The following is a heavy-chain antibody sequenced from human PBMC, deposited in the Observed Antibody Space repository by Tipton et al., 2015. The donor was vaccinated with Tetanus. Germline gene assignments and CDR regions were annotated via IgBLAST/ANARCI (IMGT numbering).Heavy chain of an antibody. Sequence: QLVQSGAEVKKPGESLKISCKASGYDFNYYWIGWVRQMPGKGLEWMGLIYPDDSDTRYSPSFQGQVTFSADESISTAYLQWSSLKASDTSIYYCASFSDGYFDYWGQGTLVTVPS. CDR2: IYPDDSDT. D-gene: IGHD2-15*01. CDR3: ASFSDGYFDY. CDR1: GYDFNYYW. V-gene: IGHV5-51*01. J-gene: IGHJ4*02.